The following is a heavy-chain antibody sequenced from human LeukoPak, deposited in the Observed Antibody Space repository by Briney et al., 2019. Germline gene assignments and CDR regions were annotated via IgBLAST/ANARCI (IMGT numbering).Heavy chain of an antibody. CDR2: ISYDGSNK. D-gene: IGHD4-17*01. V-gene: IGHV3-30-3*01. J-gene: IGHJ4*02. CDR1: GFTFSSYA. CDR3: ARDDYGDSAFDY. Sequence: PGGSLRLSCAASGFTFSSYAMHWVRQAPGKGLEWVAVISYDGSNKYYADSVKGRFTISRDNSKNTLYLQMNSLRAEDTAVYYCARDDYGDSAFDYWGQGTLVTVSS.